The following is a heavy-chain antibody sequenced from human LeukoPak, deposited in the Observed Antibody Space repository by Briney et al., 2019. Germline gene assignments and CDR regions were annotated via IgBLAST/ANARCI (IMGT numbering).Heavy chain of an antibody. CDR3: ARFYYDRSFNY. V-gene: IGHV3-53*01. D-gene: IGHD3-10*02. J-gene: IGHJ4*02. Sequence: GGSLRLSCAASGXTVSGSYMSWVRQAPGKGLEWVSVIYSGGTTYSADSVKGRFTISRDNSNNTLYLQMNSLRAEDTAVYYCARFYYDRSFNYWGQGTLVTVSS. CDR1: GXTVSGSY. CDR2: IYSGGTT.